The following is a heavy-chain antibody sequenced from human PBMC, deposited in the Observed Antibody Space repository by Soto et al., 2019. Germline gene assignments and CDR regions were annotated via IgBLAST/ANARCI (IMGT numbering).Heavy chain of an antibody. D-gene: IGHD3-16*02. J-gene: IGHJ4*02. CDR2: INVGNGKT. Sequence: ASVKVSCKTSGYSFTSYALHWVRQAPGQRLEWMGWINVGNGKTRYSQKFQGRVAITRDRSASTAYVELSSLRFEDTAVYYCARAGYTSSWDYYFEYWGQGTLVTV. V-gene: IGHV1-3*01. CDR1: GYSFTSYA. CDR3: ARAGYTSSWDYYFEY.